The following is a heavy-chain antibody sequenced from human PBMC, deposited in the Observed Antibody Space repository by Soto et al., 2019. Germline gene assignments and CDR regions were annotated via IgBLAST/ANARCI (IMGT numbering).Heavy chain of an antibody. V-gene: IGHV3-48*04. CDR3: AIATRDCSSTSCPGGWNYMDV. J-gene: IGHJ6*03. CDR2: ISSASNII. D-gene: IGHD2-2*01. Sequence: GGSLRLSCAASGFTFSSYSMNWVRQAPGMGLEWVSYISSASNIIYYTDSVKGRFTMSRDNDKNSLYLKMNSLRAEDTAVYYCAIATRDCSSTSCPGGWNYMDVWGKGTTVTVSS. CDR1: GFTFSSYS.